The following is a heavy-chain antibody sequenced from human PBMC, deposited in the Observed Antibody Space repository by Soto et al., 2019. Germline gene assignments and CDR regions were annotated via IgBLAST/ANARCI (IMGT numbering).Heavy chain of an antibody. CDR3: ARGPXGHYGSGSYYTEDYFDY. J-gene: IGHJ4*02. D-gene: IGHD3-10*01. V-gene: IGHV1-18*01. Sequence: ASVKVSCKASGYTFTSCGISWVRQAPGQGLEWMGWISAYNGNTNYAQKLQGRVTMTTDTSTSTAYMELRSLRSDDTAVYYCARGPXGHYGSGSYYTEDYFDYWGPGTLVTVSS. CDR2: ISAYNGNT. CDR1: GYTFTSCG.